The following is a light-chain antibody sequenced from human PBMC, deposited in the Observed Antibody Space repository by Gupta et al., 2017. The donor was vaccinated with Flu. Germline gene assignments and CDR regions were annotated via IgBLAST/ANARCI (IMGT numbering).Light chain of an antibody. CDR2: WAS. J-gene: IGKJ1*01. CDR3: QQYFTKQVT. V-gene: IGKV4-1*01. Sequence: NYESSHTLFYRSNNQNYLAWYQQKPGQPPKLIIYWASTRQSGVPARFNGSGSGTDFTLTISGLQAEDVAVYYCQQYFTKQVTFGHGTKVEIK. CDR1: HTLFYRSNNQNY.